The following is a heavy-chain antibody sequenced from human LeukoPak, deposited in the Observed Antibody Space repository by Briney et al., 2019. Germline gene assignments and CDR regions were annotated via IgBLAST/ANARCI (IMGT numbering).Heavy chain of an antibody. Sequence: GGSLPLSCAACGCSFRSYWMSGLGQAAGKGLEGVANIKQHGSEKYYVDSVKGRSTISRENAKNSLYLQMNSLRAEDTAVYYCARPQSSLWFGELSYYFDYWGQGTLVTVSS. CDR1: GCSFRSYW. V-gene: IGHV3-7*01. J-gene: IGHJ4*02. CDR3: ARPQSSLWFGELSYYFDY. D-gene: IGHD3-10*01. CDR2: IKQHGSEK.